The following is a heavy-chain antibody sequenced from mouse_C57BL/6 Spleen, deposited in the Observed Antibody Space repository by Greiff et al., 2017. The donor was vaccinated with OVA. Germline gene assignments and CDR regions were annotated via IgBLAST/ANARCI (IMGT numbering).Heavy chain of an antibody. CDR3: TRGLDEYYFDY. Sequence: EVQLVESGEGLVKPGGSLKLSCAASGFTFSSYAMSWVRQTPEKRLEWVAYISSGGDYTYYADTVKGRFTIPRDNARNTLYLQMSSLKSEYTAMYYCTRGLDEYYFDYWGQGTTLTVSS. D-gene: IGHD4-1*01. V-gene: IGHV5-9-1*02. CDR1: GFTFSSYA. CDR2: ISSGGDYT. J-gene: IGHJ2*01.